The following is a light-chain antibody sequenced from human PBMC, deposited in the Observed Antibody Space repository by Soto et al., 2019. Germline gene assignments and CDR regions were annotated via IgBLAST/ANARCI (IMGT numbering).Light chain of an antibody. Sequence: SYELTQPLSVSVALGQTARITCGGNNIGSKNVHWYQQKPGQAPVLVIYRDSNRPSGIPERFSGSNAGNTATLTISRDQGGDEADYYCQVWDSSTARVFGGGTTLTVL. CDR1: NIGSKN. J-gene: IGLJ3*02. CDR3: QVWDSSTARV. CDR2: RDS. V-gene: IGLV3-9*01.